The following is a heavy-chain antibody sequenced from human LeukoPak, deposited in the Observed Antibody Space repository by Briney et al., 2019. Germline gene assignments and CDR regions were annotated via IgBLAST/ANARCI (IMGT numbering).Heavy chain of an antibody. CDR1: GAFSSRFY. Sequence: SETLSLTCTVSGAFSSRFYWSWVRQSPGKGLEWIGNIFFSGHSNYNPSLTGRVTISPDTSKSQFSLKMTSVTAADTALYYCARIDPPGYFYQWGQGNLVNGSS. CDR2: IFFSGHS. J-gene: IGHJ4*02. CDR3: ARIDPPGYFYQ. V-gene: IGHV4-59*13.